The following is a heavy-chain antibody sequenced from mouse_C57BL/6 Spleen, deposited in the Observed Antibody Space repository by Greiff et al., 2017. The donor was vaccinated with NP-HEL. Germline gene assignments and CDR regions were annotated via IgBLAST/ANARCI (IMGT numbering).Heavy chain of an antibody. V-gene: IGHV1-50*01. CDR1: GYTFTSYW. CDR2: IDPSDSYT. CDR3: ARGLLPVYFDY. Sequence: QVQLQQPGAELVKPGASVKLSCKASGYTFTSYWMQWVKQRPGQGLEWIGEIDPSDSYTNYNQKFKGKATLTVDTSSSTAYMQLSSLTSEDSAVYYCARGLLPVYFDYWGQGTTLTVSS. J-gene: IGHJ2*01. D-gene: IGHD2-1*01.